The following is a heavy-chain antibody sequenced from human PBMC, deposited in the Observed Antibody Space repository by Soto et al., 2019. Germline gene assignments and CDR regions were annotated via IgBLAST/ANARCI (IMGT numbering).Heavy chain of an antibody. J-gene: IGHJ6*02. D-gene: IGHD1-1*01. CDR2: IYYSGTT. V-gene: IGHV4-38-2*02. Sequence: LSLTCAVSGYSISNGYHWGWIRQPPGKGLEWIGNIYYSGTTYYNPSLKSRLTISVDTSKNHFSLRLTSVTAADTAVYYCARDLWVEPELYYYGMDVWGQGTTVTVSS. CDR1: GYSISNGYH. CDR3: ARDLWVEPELYYYGMDV.